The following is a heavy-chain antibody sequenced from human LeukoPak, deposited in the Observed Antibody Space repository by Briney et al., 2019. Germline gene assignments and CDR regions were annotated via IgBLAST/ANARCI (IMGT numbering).Heavy chain of an antibody. CDR3: ARDGGDWGSGWFDP. D-gene: IGHD2-21*02. V-gene: IGHV4-4*07. CDR2: IYTSGST. Sequence: PSETLSLTCTVSGGSISSYYWSWIRQPAGKGLEWIGRIYTSGSTDYNPSLKSRVTMSVDTSKNQFSLKLSSVTAADTAVYYCARDGGDWGSGWFDPWGQGTLVTVSS. J-gene: IGHJ5*02. CDR1: GGSISSYY.